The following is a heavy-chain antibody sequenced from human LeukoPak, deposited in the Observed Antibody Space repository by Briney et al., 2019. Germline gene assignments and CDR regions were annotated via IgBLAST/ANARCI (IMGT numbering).Heavy chain of an antibody. CDR1: GFTFSSYA. V-gene: IGHV3-23*01. CDR2: ISGSGGST. CDR3: AKLKVFLRAEYSS. J-gene: IGHJ5*02. D-gene: IGHD5-18*01. Sequence: PGGSLRLSCAASGFTFSSYAMSWVRQAPGKGLEWVSAISGSGGSTYYADSVRGRFTISRDNSKNTLYLQMNSLRAEDTAVYYCAKLKVFLRAEYSSWGQGTLVTVSS.